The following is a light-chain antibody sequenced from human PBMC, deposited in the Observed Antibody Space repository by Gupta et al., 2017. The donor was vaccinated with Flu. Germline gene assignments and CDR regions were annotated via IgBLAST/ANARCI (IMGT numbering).Light chain of an antibody. V-gene: IGLV2-11*01. CDR3: CSYAGSYTWM. CDR1: SSAVGGYNF. CDR2: DVS. J-gene: IGLJ3*02. Sequence: QSALTQPRSVSGSPGQSVPISCTGTSSAVGGYNFVSWYQQQPGNAPKHMIYDVSKRPSGVTDHFSGSKSGNTASLTISGLQTEDDADYYCCSYAGSYTWMFGGGTKLTVL.